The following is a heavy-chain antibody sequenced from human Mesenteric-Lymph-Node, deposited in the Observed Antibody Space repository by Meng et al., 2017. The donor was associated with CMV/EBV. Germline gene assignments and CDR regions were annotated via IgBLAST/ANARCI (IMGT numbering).Heavy chain of an antibody. CDR1: GFTFSIYG. CDR3: AKDLGRYYDILTGYWY. Sequence: GESLKISCAASGFTFSIYGMHWVRQAPGKGLEWVAFIRYDGSNKYYADSVKGRFTISRDNSKNTLYLKMNSLRAEDTAVYYCAKDLGRYYDILTGYWYWGQGTLVTVSS. CDR2: IRYDGSNK. J-gene: IGHJ4*02. D-gene: IGHD3-9*01. V-gene: IGHV3-30*02.